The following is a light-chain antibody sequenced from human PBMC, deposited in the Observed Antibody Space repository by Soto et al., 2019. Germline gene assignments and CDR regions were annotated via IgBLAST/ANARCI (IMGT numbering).Light chain of an antibody. CDR2: KAS. V-gene: IGKV1-5*03. Sequence: DIQMTQSPSTLSASVGDRVTITCRASQSISSWLAWYQQKPGKAPKLLIHKASSLQSGVPSRFSGSGSGTEFTLTISSLDPDDFATYYCQQYNGYGRFVQGTKVEIK. CDR1: QSISSW. J-gene: IGKJ1*01. CDR3: QQYNGYGR.